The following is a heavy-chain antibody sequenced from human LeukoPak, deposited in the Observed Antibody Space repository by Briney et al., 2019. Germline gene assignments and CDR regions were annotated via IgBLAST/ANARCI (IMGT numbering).Heavy chain of an antibody. CDR3: ATGGYYDSRVFDY. D-gene: IGHD3-22*01. J-gene: IGHJ4*02. CDR1: GYTFTSYG. CDR2: ISAYNGNT. Sequence: GASVKVSCKASGYTFTSYGISWVRQAPGQGLEWMGWISAYNGNTNYAQKFQGRVTMTEDTSTDTAYMELSSLRSEDTAVYYCATGGYYDSRVFDYWGQGTLVTVSS. V-gene: IGHV1-18*01.